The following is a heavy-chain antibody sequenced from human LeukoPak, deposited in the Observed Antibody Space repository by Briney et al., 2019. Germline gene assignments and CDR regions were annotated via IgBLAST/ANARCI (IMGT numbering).Heavy chain of an antibody. CDR3: ATSLGTAAAGGIDP. Sequence: GGSLRLSCAASGFTFDDYAMHWVRQAPGKGLEWVSGISWNSGSIGYADSVKGRFTISRDNAKNSLYLQMNSLRAEDTALYYCATSLGTAAAGGIDPWGQGTLVTVSS. J-gene: IGHJ5*02. CDR1: GFTFDDYA. D-gene: IGHD6-13*01. CDR2: ISWNSGSI. V-gene: IGHV3-9*01.